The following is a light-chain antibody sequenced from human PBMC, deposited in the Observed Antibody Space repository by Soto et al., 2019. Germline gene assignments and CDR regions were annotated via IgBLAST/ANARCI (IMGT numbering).Light chain of an antibody. CDR1: QSVSNNY. CDR3: QQYGVSPLMFT. V-gene: IGKV3-20*01. J-gene: IGKJ2*01. Sequence: EIVLVQSPGTLSLSPGERATLSCRASQSVSNNYLAWYQQKPGQAPRLLIYGASSRATGVPDRFSGSGNGKDFSLTITRLEPEDFAVYYCQQYGVSPLMFTFGQGTKVGVK. CDR2: GAS.